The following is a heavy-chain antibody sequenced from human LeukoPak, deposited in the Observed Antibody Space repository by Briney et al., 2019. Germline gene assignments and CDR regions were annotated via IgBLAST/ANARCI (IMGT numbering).Heavy chain of an antibody. Sequence: GASVKVSCKASGYTFTSCGISWVRQAPGQGLEWMGWISAYNGNTNYAQKLQGRVTMTTDTSTSTAYMELRSLRSDDTAVYYCARDLGGSYPYYFDYWGQGTLVTVSS. D-gene: IGHD1-26*01. CDR2: ISAYNGNT. J-gene: IGHJ4*02. V-gene: IGHV1-18*01. CDR1: GYTFTSCG. CDR3: ARDLGGSYPYYFDY.